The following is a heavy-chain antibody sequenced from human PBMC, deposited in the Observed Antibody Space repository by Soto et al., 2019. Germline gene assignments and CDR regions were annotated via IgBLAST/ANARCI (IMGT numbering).Heavy chain of an antibody. D-gene: IGHD5-18*01. CDR3: AKSRPVDTAMVTSGSTFDY. CDR2: ISYDGSNK. V-gene: IGHV3-30*18. J-gene: IGHJ4*02. CDR1: GFTFSSYG. Sequence: GGSLRLSCAASGFTFSSYGMHWVRQAPGKGLELVAVISYDGSNKYYADSVKGRFTISRDNSKNTLYLQMNSLRAEDTAVYYCAKSRPVDTAMVTSGSTFDYWGQGTLVTVSS.